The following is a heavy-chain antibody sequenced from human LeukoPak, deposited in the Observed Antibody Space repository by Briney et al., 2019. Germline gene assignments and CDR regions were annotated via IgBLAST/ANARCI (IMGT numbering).Heavy chain of an antibody. CDR2: ISYRGTT. D-gene: IGHD1-1*01. CDR3: ARGRSYNDAFDI. V-gene: IGHV4-59*01. J-gene: IGHJ3*02. CDR1: GGSISSFF. Sequence: PSETLSLTCTVSGGSISSFFWSWIRHPPGKGLEWIGYISYRGTTNHNPSLKSRVTISLDTSKSQFSLKLSSVTAADTAMYYCARGRSYNDAFDIWGQGTLVTVSS.